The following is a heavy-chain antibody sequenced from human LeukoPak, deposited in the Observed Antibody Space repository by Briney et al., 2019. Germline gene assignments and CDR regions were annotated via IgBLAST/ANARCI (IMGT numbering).Heavy chain of an antibody. Sequence: ASVKVSCRASGYTFTSHYMHWVRQAPGQGLEWMGTINPSGGSTSYAQKFQGRVTMTRDTSTSTVYMEVSSLTSEDTAVYYCARGDSTGTFDYWGQGALVTVSP. CDR1: GYTFTSHY. V-gene: IGHV1-46*03. J-gene: IGHJ4*02. CDR3: ARGDSTGTFDY. CDR2: INPSGGST. D-gene: IGHD1-14*01.